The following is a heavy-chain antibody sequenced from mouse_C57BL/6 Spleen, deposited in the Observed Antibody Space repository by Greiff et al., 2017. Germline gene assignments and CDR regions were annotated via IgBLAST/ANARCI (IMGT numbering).Heavy chain of an antibody. Sequence: EVKLQESGPGMVKPSQSLSLTCTVTGYSITSGYDWHWIRHFPGNKLEWMGYISYSGSTNYNPSLKSRISITHDTSKNHFFLKLNSVTTEDTATYYCARESDGSLDYWGQGTTLTVSS. CDR2: ISYSGST. D-gene: IGHD1-1*01. CDR3: ARESDGSLDY. V-gene: IGHV3-1*01. J-gene: IGHJ2*01. CDR1: GYSITSGYD.